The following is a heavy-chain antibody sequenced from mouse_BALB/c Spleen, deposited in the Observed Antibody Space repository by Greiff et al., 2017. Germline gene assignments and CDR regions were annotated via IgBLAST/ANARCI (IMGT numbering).Heavy chain of an antibody. D-gene: IGHD4-1*01. CDR1: GFTFSDYY. CDR3: ARDEGERTGSSWFAY. Sequence: EVHLVESGGGLVKPGGSLKLSCAASGFTFSDYYMYWVRQTPEKRLEWVATISDGGSYTYYPDSVTGRFTISRDNAKNNLSLQMSSLKSEDTAMYYCARDEGERTGSSWFAYWGQGTLVTVSA. J-gene: IGHJ3*01. CDR2: ISDGGSYT. V-gene: IGHV5-4*02.